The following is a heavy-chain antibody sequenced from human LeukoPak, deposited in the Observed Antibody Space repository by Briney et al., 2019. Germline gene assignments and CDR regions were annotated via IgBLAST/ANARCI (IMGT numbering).Heavy chain of an antibody. J-gene: IGHJ4*02. CDR3: ASSTDGDYDFWSGYFV. D-gene: IGHD3-3*01. CDR2: ISAYNGNT. V-gene: IGHV1-18*01. Sequence: ASVNVSCKASGYTFTSYGISWVRQAPGQGLEWMGWISAYNGNTNYAQKLQGRVTMTTDTSTSTAYMELRSLRSDDTAVYYCASSTDGDYDFWSGYFVWGQGTLVTVSS. CDR1: GYTFTSYG.